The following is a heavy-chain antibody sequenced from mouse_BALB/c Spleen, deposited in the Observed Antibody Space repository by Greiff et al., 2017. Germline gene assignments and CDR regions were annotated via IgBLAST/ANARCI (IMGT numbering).Heavy chain of an antibody. D-gene: IGHD2-14*01. CDR2: INPGSGGT. J-gene: IGHJ1*01. CDR1: GYAFTNYL. Sequence: QVQLQQSGAELVRPGTSVKVSCKASGYAFTNYLIEWVKQRPGQGLEWIGVINPGSGGTNYNEKFKGKATLTADKSYSTAYMQLSSLTSDDSAVYFCARGNYRYWYFDVWGAGTTVTVSS. V-gene: IGHV1-54*01. CDR3: ARGNYRYWYFDV.